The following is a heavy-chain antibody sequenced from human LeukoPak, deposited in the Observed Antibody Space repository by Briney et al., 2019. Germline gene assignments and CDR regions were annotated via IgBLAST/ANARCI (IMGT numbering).Heavy chain of an antibody. V-gene: IGHV4-59*01. Sequence: SETLSLTCTVSGGSISSYYWSWIRQPPGKGLEWIGYIYYSGSTNYNPSLKSRVTISVDTSKNQFSLKLSSVTAADTAVYYCARVHCSGGSCYLDYRGQGTLVTVSS. D-gene: IGHD2-15*01. CDR1: GGSISSYY. CDR2: IYYSGST. J-gene: IGHJ4*02. CDR3: ARVHCSGGSCYLDY.